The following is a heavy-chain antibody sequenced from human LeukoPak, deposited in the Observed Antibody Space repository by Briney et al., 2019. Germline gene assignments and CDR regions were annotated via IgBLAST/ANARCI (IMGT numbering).Heavy chain of an antibody. Sequence: GASVKVSCKASGYTFTSYGISWVRQAPGQGLEWMGWISAYNGNTNYAQKLQGRVTMTTDTSTSTAYMELRSLRSDDTAVYYCVRAMIVPHYYYYGMDVWGQGTTVTVSS. D-gene: IGHD3-22*01. J-gene: IGHJ6*02. CDR2: ISAYNGNT. V-gene: IGHV1-18*01. CDR3: VRAMIVPHYYYYGMDV. CDR1: GYTFTSYG.